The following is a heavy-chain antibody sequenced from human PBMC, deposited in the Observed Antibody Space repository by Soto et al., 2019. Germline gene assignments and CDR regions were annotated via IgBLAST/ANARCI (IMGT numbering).Heavy chain of an antibody. CDR1: GFTFSDHQ. D-gene: IGHD3-9*01. V-gene: IGHV3-53*01. CDR3: ARAGSPFHSDSTGYWGFDY. J-gene: IGHJ4*02. CDR2: IYSSGTT. Sequence: GGGLIQPGGSLRLSCAASGFTFSDHQMNWVRQAPGRGLEWVSVIYSSGTTYYGDSVKGRFTISRDNSKNTLYLQMNSLRTEDTALYYCARAGSPFHSDSTGYWGFDYWGQGTLVIVSS.